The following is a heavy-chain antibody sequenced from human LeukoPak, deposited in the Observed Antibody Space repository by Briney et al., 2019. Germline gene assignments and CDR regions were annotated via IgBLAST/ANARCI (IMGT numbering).Heavy chain of an antibody. D-gene: IGHD6-13*01. V-gene: IGHV3-33*01. CDR3: ARDGQQQSPYVCDI. CDR2: IWSFGGYK. Sequence: PGGSLRLSCGASGFTFSRHAMHWVRQAPGKGLEWVSQIWSFGGYKYYADSVKGRFTVSRDNVKNTLYLQMNNLRVEDTAVYYCARDGQQQSPYVCDIWGQGTMVTVSS. CDR1: GFTFSRHA. J-gene: IGHJ3*02.